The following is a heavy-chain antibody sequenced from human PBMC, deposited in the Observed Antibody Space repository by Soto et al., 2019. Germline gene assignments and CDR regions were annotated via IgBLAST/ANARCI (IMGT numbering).Heavy chain of an antibody. J-gene: IGHJ3*02. Sequence: GSLRLSCVVSGFAFTGHPMSWVRQAPEKGLEWVAGISDGGDLTYNADSVKGRFTISRDNSRNTLYLQMNSLRAEDTAVYYCARRVIGSSRAFDIWGQGTMVTVSS. CDR2: ISDGGDLT. D-gene: IGHD3-10*01. CDR3: ARRVIGSSRAFDI. V-gene: IGHV3-23*01. CDR1: GFAFTGHP.